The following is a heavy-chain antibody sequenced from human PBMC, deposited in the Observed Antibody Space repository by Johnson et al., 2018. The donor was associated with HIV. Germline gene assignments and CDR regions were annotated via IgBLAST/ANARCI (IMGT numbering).Heavy chain of an antibody. Sequence: QVQLVESGGGVVQPGRSLRLSCAASGFIFSDYGMHWVRQAPGKGLEWVAVISYDGKYKYYGDSVKGRFTISRDNSKNTFDLQMTSLGVEDTAVYHCAKVGTGYSSSSVGAFDIWGQGTVVTVSS. J-gene: IGHJ3*02. V-gene: IGHV3-30*18. CDR1: GFIFSDYG. D-gene: IGHD6-13*01. CDR3: AKVGTGYSSSSVGAFDI. CDR2: ISYDGKYK.